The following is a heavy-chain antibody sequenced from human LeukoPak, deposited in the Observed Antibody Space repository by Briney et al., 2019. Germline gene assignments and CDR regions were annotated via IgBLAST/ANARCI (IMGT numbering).Heavy chain of an antibody. CDR1: GYTFASYD. CDR2: MNPNSGNT. CDR3: ARGTLYYGMDV. V-gene: IGHV1-8*01. Sequence: ASVKVSCTASGYTFASYDINWVRQATGQGLEWMGRMNPNSGNTGYAQKFQGRVTMTRNTSISTAYMELSSLRSEDTAVYYCARGTLYYGMDVWGQGTTVTVSS. J-gene: IGHJ6*02.